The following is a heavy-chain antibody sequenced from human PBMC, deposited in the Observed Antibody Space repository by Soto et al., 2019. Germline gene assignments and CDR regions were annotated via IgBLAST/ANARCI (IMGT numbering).Heavy chain of an antibody. J-gene: IGHJ5*01. V-gene: IGHV4-59*01. CDR3: ARVGPAYSGSYGFDWFDS. CDR1: GGSISSYY. D-gene: IGHD1-26*01. Sequence: SETLSLTCTVSGGSISSYYWSWIRQPPGKGLEWIGYIYYSGSTNYNPSLKSRVTISVDTSKNQFSLKLSSVTAADTAVYYCARVGPAYSGSYGFDWFDSWGQGTLVTVSS. CDR2: IYYSGST.